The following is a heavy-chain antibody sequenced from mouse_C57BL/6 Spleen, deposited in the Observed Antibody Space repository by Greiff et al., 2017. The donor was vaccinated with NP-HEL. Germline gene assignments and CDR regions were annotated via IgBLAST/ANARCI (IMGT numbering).Heavy chain of an antibody. V-gene: IGHV1-80*01. CDR2: IYPGDGDT. Sequence: QVQLKESGAELVKPGASVKISCKASGYAFSSYWMNWVKQRPGKGLEWIGQIYPGDGDTNYNGKFKGKATLTADKSSSTAYMQLSSLTSEDSAVYFCARKGYSNGFAYWGQGTLVTVSA. CDR3: ARKGYSNGFAY. CDR1: GYAFSSYW. D-gene: IGHD2-5*01. J-gene: IGHJ3*01.